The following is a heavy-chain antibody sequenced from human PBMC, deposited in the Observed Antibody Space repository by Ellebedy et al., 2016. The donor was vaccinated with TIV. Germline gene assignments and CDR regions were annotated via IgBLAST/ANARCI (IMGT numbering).Heavy chain of an antibody. CDR3: ARGSYYYDSSGLPDY. D-gene: IGHD3-22*01. CDR1: GGSISSYY. Sequence: SETLSLXCTVSGGSISSYYWSWIRQPPGKGLEWIGYIYYSGSTNYNPSLKSRVTISVDTSKNQFSLKLSSVTAADTAVYYCARGSYYYDSSGLPDYWGQGTLVTVSS. V-gene: IGHV4-59*01. CDR2: IYYSGST. J-gene: IGHJ4*02.